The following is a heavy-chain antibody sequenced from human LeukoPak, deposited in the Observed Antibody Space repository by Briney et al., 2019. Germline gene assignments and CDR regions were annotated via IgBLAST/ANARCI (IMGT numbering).Heavy chain of an antibody. D-gene: IGHD4-17*01. CDR3: AHTNDYGDYLQNYYYGMDV. CDR1: GFSLTTNKVG. J-gene: IGHJ6*02. Sequence: SGPTLVNPTQTLTLTCTFSGFSLTTNKVGVGWIRQPPGKALEWLALIYWNDDKRYSPSLKSRLTITKDTSKNQVVLTMTNMDPVDTATYYCAHTNDYGDYLQNYYYGMDVWGQGTTVTVSS. CDR2: IYWNDDK. V-gene: IGHV2-5*01.